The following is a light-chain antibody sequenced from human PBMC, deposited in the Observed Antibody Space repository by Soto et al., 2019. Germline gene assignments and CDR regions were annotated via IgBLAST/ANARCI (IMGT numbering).Light chain of an antibody. CDR2: GAS. V-gene: IGKV3-15*01. CDR3: QQYDDWPET. J-gene: IGKJ1*01. CDR1: ESVSNK. Sequence: EIVMTQSPATLSVSPGERATLSCRASESVSNKLAWYQQRPGQAPRLLIYGASTRATAIPARFSGSGSGTEFTLTISSLQSEDFAVYYCQQYDDWPETFGQGIKVDIK.